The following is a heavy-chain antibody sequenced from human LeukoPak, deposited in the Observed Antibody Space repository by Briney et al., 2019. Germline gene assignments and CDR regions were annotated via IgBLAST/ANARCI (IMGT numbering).Heavy chain of an antibody. CDR2: ISGTGAYI. CDR1: GFAFNTYT. CDR3: ARDSMGGTLWAFDI. Sequence: PGGSLRLSCAASGFAFNTYTMNWVRQTPGKGLEWVSSISGTGAYIYHADSMDGRFTVSRDNARNLLYLQMNSLRAEDTAVYYCARDSMGGTLWAFDIWGQGTMVTVSS. J-gene: IGHJ3*02. V-gene: IGHV3-21*01. D-gene: IGHD1-26*01.